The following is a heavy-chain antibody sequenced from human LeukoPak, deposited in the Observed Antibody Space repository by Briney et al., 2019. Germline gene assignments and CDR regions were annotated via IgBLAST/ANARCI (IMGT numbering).Heavy chain of an antibody. CDR2: TYYSGST. V-gene: IGHV4-59*08. D-gene: IGHD6-6*01. CDR3: SRHRPRGIAARTLDY. CDR1: GGSISSYY. Sequence: ASETLSLTCTVSGGSISSYYWNWIRQPPGKGLEWIGYTYYSGSTNYNPSLKSRVTISVDTSKNQFSLKLSSVTAADTAVYYCSRHRPRGIAARTLDYWGQGTLVTVSS. J-gene: IGHJ4*02.